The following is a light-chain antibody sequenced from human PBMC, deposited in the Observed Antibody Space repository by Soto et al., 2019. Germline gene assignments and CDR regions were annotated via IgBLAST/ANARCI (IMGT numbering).Light chain of an antibody. CDR1: QSISSY. CDR3: QQSYSTLLT. J-gene: IGKJ4*01. CDR2: AAS. Sequence: DIQMTQSPSSLSASVVDIVNITCLASQSISSYLNWYQQKPGKAPKLLIYAASSLQSGVPSRFSGSGSGTDFTLTISSLQPEDFATYYCQQSYSTLLTFGGGTKVDIK. V-gene: IGKV1-39*01.